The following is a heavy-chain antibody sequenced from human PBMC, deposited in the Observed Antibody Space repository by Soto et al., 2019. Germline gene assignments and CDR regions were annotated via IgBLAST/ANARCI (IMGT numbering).Heavy chain of an antibody. Sequence: EVQLVESGGGLVQPGGSLRLSCAASGFTFSSYDMHWVRQATGKGLEWVSAIGTAGDTYYPGSVKGRFTISRENAKNSLYLQMNSLRAEDTAVYYCARDLADDYIWGSLDYWGQGTLVTVSS. CDR3: ARDLADDYIWGSLDY. CDR2: IGTAGDT. J-gene: IGHJ4*02. CDR1: GFTFSSYD. D-gene: IGHD3-16*01. V-gene: IGHV3-13*01.